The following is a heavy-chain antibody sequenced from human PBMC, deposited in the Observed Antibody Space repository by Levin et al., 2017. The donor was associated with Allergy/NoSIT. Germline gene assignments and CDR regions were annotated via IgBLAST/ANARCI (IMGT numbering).Heavy chain of an antibody. Sequence: GESLKISCAASGFTFRTYGMTWVRQAPGRGLEWVSGISGNGATTDYADSVKGRFTISRDNSKNTLYLQMNRLRPEDTAVYYCAKDVDFWSGPGNDYWGQGTLVTVSS. D-gene: IGHD3-3*01. CDR2: ISGNGATT. CDR1: GFTFRTYG. J-gene: IGHJ4*02. V-gene: IGHV3-23*01. CDR3: AKDVDFWSGPGNDY.